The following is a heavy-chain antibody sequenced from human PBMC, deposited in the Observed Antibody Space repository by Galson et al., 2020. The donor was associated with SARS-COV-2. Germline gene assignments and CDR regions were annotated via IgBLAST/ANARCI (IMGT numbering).Heavy chain of an antibody. CDR1: GYTITELS. V-gene: IGHV1-24*01. CDR3: VTATTIYCSSTSGQQNYDVYYGMDV. J-gene: IGHJ6*02. Sequence: ASVKVSCKVSGYTITELSMHWVRQAPGKGLEWMGGFDPEDGETIYAQKFQGRVTMTEDTSTDTAYMELSSLRSEDTAVYYCVTATTIYCSSTSGQQNYDVYYGMDVWGQGTTVTVSS. D-gene: IGHD2-2*01. CDR2: FDPEDGET.